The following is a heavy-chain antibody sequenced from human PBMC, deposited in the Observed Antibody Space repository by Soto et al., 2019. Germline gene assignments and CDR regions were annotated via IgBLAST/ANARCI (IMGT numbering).Heavy chain of an antibody. V-gene: IGHV3-21*01. CDR2: ISSSSSYT. CDR1: GFTFSSYA. J-gene: IGHJ5*02. CDR3: ARFIAARFDP. Sequence: PGGSLRLSCAASGFTFSSYAMSWVRQAPGKGLEWVSAISSSSSYTNYADSVKGRFTISRDNAKNSLYLQMNSLRAEDTAVYYCARFIAARFDPWGQGTLVTVSP. D-gene: IGHD6-6*01.